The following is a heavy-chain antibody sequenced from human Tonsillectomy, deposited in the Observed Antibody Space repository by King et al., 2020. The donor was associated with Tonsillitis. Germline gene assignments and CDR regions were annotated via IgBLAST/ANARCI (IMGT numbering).Heavy chain of an antibody. CDR1: GFTFSSYA. J-gene: IGHJ4*02. CDR3: AKDYYGNPGDY. V-gene: IGHV3-23*04. CDR2: IGTSGGGL. Sequence: EVQLVESGGGLVQPGGSLKLSCVASGFTFSSYAMSWVRQAPGKGLEWISVIGTSGGGLLYVDSVKGRFTVSRDNSKNTLYLQMDSLRAEDTAVYYCAKDYYGNPGDYWGQGALVTVSS. D-gene: IGHD3-16*01.